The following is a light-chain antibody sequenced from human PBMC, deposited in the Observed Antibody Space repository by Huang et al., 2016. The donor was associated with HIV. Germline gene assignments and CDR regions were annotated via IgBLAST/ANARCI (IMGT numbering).Light chain of an antibody. Sequence: DIVMTQSPDSLAVSLGERATINCKSSQSVLHNSNNKNYVAWYQQKPGQPPKVLIYRASTRESGVHERFSGSGSGRDVTLTISSLQAEDVAVYYCQQYYSIPRTFGQGTKVEIK. J-gene: IGKJ1*01. CDR3: QQYYSIPRT. V-gene: IGKV4-1*01. CDR1: QSVLHNSNNKNY. CDR2: RAS.